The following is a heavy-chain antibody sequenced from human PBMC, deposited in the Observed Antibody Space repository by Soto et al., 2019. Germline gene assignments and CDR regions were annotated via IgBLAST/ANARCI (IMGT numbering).Heavy chain of an antibody. CDR2: ISSSSSYI. Sequence: EVQLVESGGGLVKPGGSLRLSCAASGFTFSSYSMNWVRQAPGKGLEWVSSISSSSSYIYYADSVKGRFTISRDNAKNSLFLQMISLRAEDTAVYYCARWKEGARGLRRGGMDDWGQGTTVTVSS. CDR1: GFTFSSYS. V-gene: IGHV3-21*01. D-gene: IGHD1-26*01. J-gene: IGHJ6*02. CDR3: ARWKEGARGLRRGGMDD.